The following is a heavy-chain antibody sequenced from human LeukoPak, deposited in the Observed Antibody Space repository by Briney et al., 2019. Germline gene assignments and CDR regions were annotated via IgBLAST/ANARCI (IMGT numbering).Heavy chain of an antibody. J-gene: IGHJ3*02. CDR2: IYYSGST. Sequence: SETLSLTCTVSGGSISSHYWSWIRQPPGKGLEWIGYIYYSGSTNYNPSLKSRVTISVDTSKNQFSLKLSSVTAADTAVYYCARGNWIDAFDIWGQGTMVTVSS. V-gene: IGHV4-59*11. CDR3: ARGNWIDAFDI. D-gene: IGHD1-1*01. CDR1: GGSISSHY.